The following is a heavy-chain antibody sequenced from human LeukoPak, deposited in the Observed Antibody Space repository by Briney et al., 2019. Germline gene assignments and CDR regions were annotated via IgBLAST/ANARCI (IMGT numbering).Heavy chain of an antibody. D-gene: IGHD4-17*01. V-gene: IGHV1-18*01. Sequence: ASVKVSCKASGYTFTSYGISWVRQAPGQGLEWMGWISAYNGNTNYAQKLQGRVTMTTDTSTSTAYMELRSLRSDDTAVYYCARVFAGDYGDNWFDPWGQGTLVTAS. CDR1: GYTFTSYG. J-gene: IGHJ5*02. CDR3: ARVFAGDYGDNWFDP. CDR2: ISAYNGNT.